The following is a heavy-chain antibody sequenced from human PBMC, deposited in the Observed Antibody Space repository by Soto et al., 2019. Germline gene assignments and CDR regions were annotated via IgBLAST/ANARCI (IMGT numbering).Heavy chain of an antibody. CDR1: GGSFSGYY. D-gene: IGHD5-12*01. CDR3: ARAPKGPNSHIVATIKGGPGFDP. V-gene: IGHV4-34*01. CDR2: INHSGST. Sequence: SETLSLTCAVYGGSFSGYYWSWIRQPPGKGLEWIGEINHSGSTNYNPSLKSRVTISVDTSKNQFSLKLSSVTAADTAVYYCARAPKGPNSHIVATIKGGPGFDPWGQGTLVTVSS. J-gene: IGHJ5*02.